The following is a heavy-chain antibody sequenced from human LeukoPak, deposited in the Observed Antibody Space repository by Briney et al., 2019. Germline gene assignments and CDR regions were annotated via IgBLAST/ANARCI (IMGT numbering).Heavy chain of an antibody. D-gene: IGHD2/OR15-2a*01. J-gene: IGHJ4*02. CDR3: AGHHPRNTVDF. Sequence: SETLSFTCTVSGDSISSYYWSWIRQPPGKGLEWIAYISDIGSINYNPSLKSRVTISLDTSKNQFSLKLSSVTAADTAVYYCAGHHPRNTVDFWGQGTLVTVSP. CDR2: ISDIGSI. V-gene: IGHV4-59*08. CDR1: GDSISSYY.